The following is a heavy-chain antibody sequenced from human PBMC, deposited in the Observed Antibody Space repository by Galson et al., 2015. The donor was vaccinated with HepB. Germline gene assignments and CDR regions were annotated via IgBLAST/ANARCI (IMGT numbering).Heavy chain of an antibody. CDR3: ARAFCSRLSCSSNDC. V-gene: IGHV3-48*04. CDR1: GFTFTGYP. J-gene: IGHJ4*02. CDR2: ISSYSHTT. Sequence: SLRLSCEASGFTFTGYPMHWVRQAPGKGLEWPSYISSYSHTTYYADSVKGRFTISRDNAKSSLHLQMNSLRVEDTAVYYCARAFCSRLSCSSNDCWGQGTLVTVSS. D-gene: IGHD2-2*01.